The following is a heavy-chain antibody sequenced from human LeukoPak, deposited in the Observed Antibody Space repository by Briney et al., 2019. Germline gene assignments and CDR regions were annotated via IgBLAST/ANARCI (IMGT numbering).Heavy chain of an antibody. Sequence: ASVKVSCKASGYTFTSYDINWVRQATGQGLEWMGWMNPNSGNTGYAQKFQGRVTMTRNTSISTAYVELSSLRSEDTAVYYCARVGYSSGWYSRAFWYWGQGTLVTVSS. CDR3: ARVGYSSGWYSRAFWY. CDR2: MNPNSGNT. J-gene: IGHJ4*02. V-gene: IGHV1-8*01. CDR1: GYTFTSYD. D-gene: IGHD6-19*01.